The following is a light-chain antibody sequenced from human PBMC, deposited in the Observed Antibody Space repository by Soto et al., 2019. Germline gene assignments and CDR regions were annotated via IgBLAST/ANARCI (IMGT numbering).Light chain of an antibody. J-gene: IGKJ2*01. CDR1: QSISSW. Sequence: DTQMTQSPSTLSASVGDRVTITCRARQSISSWLAWYQQKPGKAPKLLIYDASTLESGVPSRFSGSGSGTEFTLTISSLQPDDFATYYCQQYNSYSYTFGQGTKLEIK. CDR3: QQYNSYSYT. CDR2: DAS. V-gene: IGKV1-5*01.